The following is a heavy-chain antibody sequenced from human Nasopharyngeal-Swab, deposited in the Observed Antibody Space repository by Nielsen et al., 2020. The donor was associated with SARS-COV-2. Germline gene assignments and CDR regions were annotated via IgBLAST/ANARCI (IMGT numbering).Heavy chain of an antibody. CDR2: ISGSGGST. CDR3: AKDLPKQQLAQYYYYGMDV. Sequence: GGSLRLFCAASGFTFSSYAMSWVRQAPGKGLEWVSAISGSGGSTYYADSVKGRFTISRDNSKNTLYLQMNSLRAEDTAVYYCAKDLPKQQLAQYYYYGMDVWGQGTTVTVSS. J-gene: IGHJ6*02. D-gene: IGHD6-13*01. V-gene: IGHV3-23*01. CDR1: GFTFSSYA.